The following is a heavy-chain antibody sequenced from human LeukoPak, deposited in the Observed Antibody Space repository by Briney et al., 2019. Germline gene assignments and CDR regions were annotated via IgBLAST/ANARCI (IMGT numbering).Heavy chain of an antibody. J-gene: IGHJ4*02. CDR3: ARVGLRGVTPVYFDY. Sequence: ASVKVSCKASGYTFTSYDINWVRQAPGQGLEWMGGIIPIFGTANYAQKFQGRVTITADKSTSTAYMELSSLRSEDTAVYYCARVGLRGVTPVYFDYWGQGTLVTVSS. CDR2: IIPIFGTA. CDR1: GYTFTSYD. V-gene: IGHV1-69*06. D-gene: IGHD4-23*01.